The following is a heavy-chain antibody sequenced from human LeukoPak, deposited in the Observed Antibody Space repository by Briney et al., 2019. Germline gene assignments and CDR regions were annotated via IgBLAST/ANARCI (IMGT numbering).Heavy chain of an antibody. V-gene: IGHV4-34*01. Sequence: SETLSLTCAVYGGSFSDYYWSWIRQPPGKGLEWIGEINHNGATKYNPSLKSRVTISVDTSKNQFSLKLNSVTAADTAVYYCATGKGTRIAAAGSRNYYYYMDVWGKGTTVTVSS. CDR1: GGSFSDYY. J-gene: IGHJ6*03. CDR2: INHNGAT. CDR3: ATGKGTRIAAAGSRNYYYYMDV. D-gene: IGHD6-13*01.